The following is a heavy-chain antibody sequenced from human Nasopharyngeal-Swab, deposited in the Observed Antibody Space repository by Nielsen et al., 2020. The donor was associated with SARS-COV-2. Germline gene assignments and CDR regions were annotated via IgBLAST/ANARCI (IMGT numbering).Heavy chain of an antibody. D-gene: IGHD2/OR15-2a*01. V-gene: IGHV4-59*01. CDR3: ARRGNSYGGNWFDS. J-gene: IGHJ5*01. Sequence: SETLSLTCTVSGGSISGYYWSWIRQPPGNGLAWIGHIFYSGSTTYNPSLRSRVTISVDTSKNQFSLRLSSVTAADTAVYFCARRGNSYGGNWFDSWGLGSLVVVSS. CDR2: IFYSGST. CDR1: GGSISGYY.